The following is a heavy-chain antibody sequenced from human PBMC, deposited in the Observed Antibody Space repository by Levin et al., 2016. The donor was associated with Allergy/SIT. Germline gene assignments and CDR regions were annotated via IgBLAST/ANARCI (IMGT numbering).Heavy chain of an antibody. J-gene: IGHJ3*02. V-gene: IGHV4-34*01. Sequence: SETLSLTCGVSGGSFSGDYWSWIRQPPGKGLEWIGEINRNGNTNYNPSLKSRLTIAVDTSQNQFSLKLTSMTAADTALYFCARKRLVRGLIGPFDIWGQGTMVTVSS. CDR1: GGSFSGDY. CDR2: INRNGNT. D-gene: IGHD3-10*01. CDR3: ARKRLVRGLIGPFDI.